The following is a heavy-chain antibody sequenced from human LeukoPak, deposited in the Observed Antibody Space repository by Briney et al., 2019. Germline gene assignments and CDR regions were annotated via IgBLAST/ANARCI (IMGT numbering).Heavy chain of an antibody. J-gene: IGHJ4*02. D-gene: IGHD1-26*01. CDR1: GFTFSSYG. CDR3: ARERYSGSYYGYFDY. Sequence: GGSLRLSCAASGFTFSSYGMHWVRQAPGKGLEWVAVIWYDGSNKYYADSVKGRFTISRDNSKNTLYLQTNSLRAEDTAVYYCARERYSGSYYGYFDYWGQGTLVTVSS. V-gene: IGHV3-33*01. CDR2: IWYDGSNK.